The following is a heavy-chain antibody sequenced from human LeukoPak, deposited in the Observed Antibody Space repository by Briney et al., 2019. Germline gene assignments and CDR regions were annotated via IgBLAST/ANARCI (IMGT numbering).Heavy chain of an antibody. Sequence: GGSLTLSCAASGFTFSTYGMHWVRQAPGKGLEWVAFIRNDGTSKYYADSAKGRFTVSRDNSKNTVYLQMNSLRPDDTAVYYCAKRISGAYYSLLDFWGQGTLVTVSS. V-gene: IGHV3-30*02. D-gene: IGHD1-26*01. CDR2: IRNDGTSK. J-gene: IGHJ4*02. CDR3: AKRISGAYYSLLDF. CDR1: GFTFSTYG.